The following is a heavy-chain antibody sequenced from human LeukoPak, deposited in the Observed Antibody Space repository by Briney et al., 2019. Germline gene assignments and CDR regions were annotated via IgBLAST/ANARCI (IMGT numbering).Heavy chain of an antibody. D-gene: IGHD3-16*02. Sequence: SETLSLTCAVYGDSFKNYYWTWIRQSPEKGLEWIGEINHGGLTSYNPSLESRLTLLVDPSKNQFSLNLRSVTAADTAVYFCARARAFVWGSYRYIPYYFDPWGQGTLVTVSS. CDR2: INHGGLT. V-gene: IGHV4-34*01. J-gene: IGHJ5*02. CDR1: GDSFKNYY. CDR3: ARARAFVWGSYRYIPYYFDP.